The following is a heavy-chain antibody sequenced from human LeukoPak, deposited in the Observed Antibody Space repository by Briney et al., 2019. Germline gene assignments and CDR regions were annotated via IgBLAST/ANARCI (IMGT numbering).Heavy chain of an antibody. CDR1: GYTFTGYY. V-gene: IGHV1-2*02. D-gene: IGHD4-17*01. J-gene: IGHJ4*02. CDR3: ARDPRYYGDPNYFDY. Sequence: ASVKVPCKASGYTFTGYYMHWVRQAPGQGLEWMGWINPNSGGTNYAQKFQGRVTMTRDTSISTAYMELSRLRSDDTAVYYCARDPRYYGDPNYFDYWGQGTLVTVSS. CDR2: INPNSGGT.